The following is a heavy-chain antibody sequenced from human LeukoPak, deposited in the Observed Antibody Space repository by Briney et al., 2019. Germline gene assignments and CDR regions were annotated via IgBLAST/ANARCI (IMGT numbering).Heavy chain of an antibody. V-gene: IGHV4-39*01. Sequence: WVRQAPGKGLEWIGSIYYSGSTYYNPSLKSRVTISVDTSKNQFSLKLSSVTAADTAVYYCARRNEVYYDSSGYAYYFDYWGQGTLVTVSS. J-gene: IGHJ4*02. CDR3: ARRNEVYYDSSGYAYYFDY. CDR2: IYYSGST. D-gene: IGHD3-22*01.